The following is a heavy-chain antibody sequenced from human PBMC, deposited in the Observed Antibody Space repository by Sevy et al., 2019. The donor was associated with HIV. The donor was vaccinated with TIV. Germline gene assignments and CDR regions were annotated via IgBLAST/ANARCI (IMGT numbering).Heavy chain of an antibody. D-gene: IGHD2-2*01. J-gene: IGHJ3*02. CDR3: ARHCTGTSCSHAFDI. V-gene: IGHV4-34*01. CDR1: GGSFSGYY. CDR2: INHSGIT. Sequence: SETLSLTCAVYGGSFSGYYWSWIRQPPGKGLEWIGEINHSGITNYNPSLKSRVTISVDTSKNQFSLKLSSVTAADTAVYYCARHCTGTSCSHAFDIWGQGTMVTVSS.